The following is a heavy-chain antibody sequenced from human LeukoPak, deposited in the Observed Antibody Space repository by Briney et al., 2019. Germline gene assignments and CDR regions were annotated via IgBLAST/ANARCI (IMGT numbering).Heavy chain of an antibody. CDR1: GFTFSSCA. J-gene: IGHJ4*02. CDR2: ISYDGSNK. CDR3: ARDRKRWLQFGQVVY. V-gene: IGHV3-30*04. D-gene: IGHD5-12*01. Sequence: AGRSLRLSCAASGFTFSSCAMHWVRQAPGKGLEWVAVISYDGSNKYYADSVKGRFTISRDNSKNTLYLQMNSLRAEDTAVYYCARDRKRWLQFGQVVYWGQGTLVTVSS.